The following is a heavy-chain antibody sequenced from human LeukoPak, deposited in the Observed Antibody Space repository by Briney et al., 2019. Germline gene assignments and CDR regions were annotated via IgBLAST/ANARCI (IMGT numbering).Heavy chain of an antibody. CDR1: GGTFSSYA. V-gene: IGHV1-69*05. J-gene: IGHJ4*02. CDR3: ARGRMVRGAIIPDY. Sequence: SVKISCKASGGTFSSYAISWVRQAPGQGLEWMGGIIPIFGTANYAQKFQGRVTMTRNTSISTAYMELSSLRSEDTAVYYCARGRMVRGAIIPDYWGQGTLVTVSS. D-gene: IGHD3-10*01. CDR2: IIPIFGTA.